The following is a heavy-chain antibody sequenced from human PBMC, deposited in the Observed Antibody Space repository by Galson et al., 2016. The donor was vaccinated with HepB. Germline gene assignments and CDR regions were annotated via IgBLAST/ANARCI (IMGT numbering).Heavy chain of an antibody. CDR3: ASRSLSTRAFEF. D-gene: IGHD5/OR15-5a*01. V-gene: IGHV1-46*01. CDR1: GYPFTTYY. J-gene: IGHJ4*02. Sequence: SVKVSCKASGYPFTTYYIHWVRQAPGQGLEYMGLIYPTDHSTAYAPRFEGRVTMTDDTSTSTVFMELSSLTFDDTAIYYCASRSLSTRAFEFWGQGTLVTVSS. CDR2: IYPTDHST.